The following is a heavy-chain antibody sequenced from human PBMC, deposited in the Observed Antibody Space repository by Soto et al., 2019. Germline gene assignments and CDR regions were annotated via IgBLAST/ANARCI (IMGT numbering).Heavy chain of an antibody. CDR2: IHYSGTT. CDR3: AGDTYGMDV. J-gene: IGHJ6*02. V-gene: IGHV4-61*01. CDR1: GGSVSSGSYY. Sequence: SETLSLTCTVSGGSVSSGSYYWSWIRQPPGKGLEWIGSIHYSGTTHYNPSLESRVTISADRAKNQFSLKLNSVTAAETAVYYCAGDTYGMDVWGQGTTVTVS.